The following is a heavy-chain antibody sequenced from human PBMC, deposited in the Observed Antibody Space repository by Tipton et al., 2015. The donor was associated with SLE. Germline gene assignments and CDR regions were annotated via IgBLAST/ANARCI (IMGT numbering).Heavy chain of an antibody. Sequence: TLSLTCSVSGGSNSSYKWWSWVRQAPGKGLEWIGEIYHSGSTNYNPSLKSRIAISVDTSKNQFSLKLSSVTAADTAVYYCARVQYSSGWTDYWGQGTLVTVSS. CDR1: GGSNSSYKW. J-gene: IGHJ4*02. CDR3: ARVQYSSGWTDY. CDR2: IYHSGST. V-gene: IGHV4-4*02. D-gene: IGHD6-19*01.